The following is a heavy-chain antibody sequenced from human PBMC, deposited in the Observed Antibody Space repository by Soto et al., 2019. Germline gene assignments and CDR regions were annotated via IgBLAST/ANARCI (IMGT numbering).Heavy chain of an antibody. Sequence: EVQLLEAGGGLVQPGGSLRLSCAASGFSFRNYGMSWVRQAPGKGLEWLSAIIGNGDTAYYADSVRGRFTISRDNSKNTLYLQLNDLGAEDTAIYYCAKDYDYGASLPFDYWGQGTLVTVSS. CDR2: IIGNGDTA. CDR3: AKDYDYGASLPFDY. J-gene: IGHJ4*02. V-gene: IGHV3-23*01. CDR1: GFSFRNYG. D-gene: IGHD4-17*01.